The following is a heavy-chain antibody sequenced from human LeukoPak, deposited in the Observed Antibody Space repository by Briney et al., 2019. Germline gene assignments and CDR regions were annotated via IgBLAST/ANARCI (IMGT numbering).Heavy chain of an antibody. CDR2: IYYTGTT. Sequence: SETLSLTCTGSSSSISGTYYWSWIRQPPGKGLEWIGYIYYTGTTDSNPSLKSRVTISLDTSKNQFSLNLSSVTAADTAVYCCARRWVYDKRAFDAWGQGTTVTVSS. V-gene: IGHV4-59*08. CDR1: SSSISGTYY. J-gene: IGHJ3*01. D-gene: IGHD3-16*01. CDR3: ARRWVYDKRAFDA.